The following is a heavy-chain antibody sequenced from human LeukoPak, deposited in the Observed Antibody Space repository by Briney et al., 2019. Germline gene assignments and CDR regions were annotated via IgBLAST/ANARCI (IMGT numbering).Heavy chain of an antibody. J-gene: IGHJ6*02. CDR1: GFTFSSYW. Sequence: GGSLRLSCAASGFTFSSYWMSWARQAPGKGLEWVASINHNGNVNYYVDSVKGRFTISRDNAKNSLYLQMSNLRAEDTAVYFXARGGGLDVWGQGATVTVSS. D-gene: IGHD3-16*01. CDR3: ARGGGLDV. V-gene: IGHV3-7*03. CDR2: INHNGNVN.